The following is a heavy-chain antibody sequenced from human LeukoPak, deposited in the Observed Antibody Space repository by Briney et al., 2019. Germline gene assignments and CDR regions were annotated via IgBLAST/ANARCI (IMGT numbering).Heavy chain of an antibody. CDR1: GFTFSSYA. J-gene: IGHJ1*01. CDR2: ITISSGST. Sequence: GGSLRLSCAASGFTFSSYAMSWVRQAPGKGLEWVSVITISSGSTYYADSVKGRFTISRDNSKNTLYLQMNSLRAEDTAVYYCATVTAGGDYAPYFRHWGLGTPITVSS. D-gene: IGHD4-17*01. V-gene: IGHV3-23*01. CDR3: ATVTAGGDYAPYFRH.